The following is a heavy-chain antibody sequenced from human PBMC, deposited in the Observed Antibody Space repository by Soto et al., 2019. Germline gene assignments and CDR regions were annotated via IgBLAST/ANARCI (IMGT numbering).Heavy chain of an antibody. CDR1: GYSISSGYY. CDR3: ARFRGYCNGGNFAIDY. D-gene: IGHD2-15*01. V-gene: IGHV4-38-2*01. CDR2: IFHTAAT. J-gene: IGHJ4*01. Sequence: SETLSLTCAVSGYSISSGYYWGYIRQPPGKGLEWIGNIFHTAATCYNPSVESRVIILVDTSKNQFSLNLNSVTAADTAVYYCARFRGYCNGGNFAIDYWGHGIMVTVSS.